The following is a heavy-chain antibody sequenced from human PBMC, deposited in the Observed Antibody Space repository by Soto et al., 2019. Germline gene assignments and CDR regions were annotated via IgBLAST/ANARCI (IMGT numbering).Heavy chain of an antibody. CDR3: ARASYQPLTSGLGFFRGRYYYGMDV. D-gene: IGHD3-16*01. J-gene: IGHJ6*02. CDR1: GDSVSSNSAA. Sequence: PSQTLSLTCAISGDSVSSNSAAWNWIRQSPSRGLEWLGRTYYRSKWYNDYAVSVKSRITINPDISKNQFSLQLNSVTPEDTAVYYCARASYQPLTSGLGFFRGRYYYGMDVWGQGTTVTVSS. V-gene: IGHV6-1*01. CDR2: TYYRSKWYN.